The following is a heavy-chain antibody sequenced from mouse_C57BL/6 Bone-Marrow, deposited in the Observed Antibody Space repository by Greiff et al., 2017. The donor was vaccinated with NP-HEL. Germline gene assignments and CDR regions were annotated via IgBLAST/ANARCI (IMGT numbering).Heavy chain of an antibody. V-gene: IGHV1-82*01. CDR2: IYPGDGDT. Sequence: LQESGPELVKPGASVKISCKASGYAFSSSWMNWVKQRPGKGLEWIGRIYPGDGDTNYNGKFKGKATLTADKSSSTAYMQLSSLTSEDSAVYFCARSLIYYYGSSPFAYWGQGTLVTVSA. CDR1: GYAFSSSW. J-gene: IGHJ3*01. CDR3: ARSLIYYYGSSPFAY. D-gene: IGHD1-1*01.